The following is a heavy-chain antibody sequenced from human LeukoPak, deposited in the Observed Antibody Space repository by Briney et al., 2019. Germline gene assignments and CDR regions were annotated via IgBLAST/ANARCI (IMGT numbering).Heavy chain of an antibody. CDR3: AREMTTVTTRYGMDV. V-gene: IGHV4-31*03. D-gene: IGHD4-17*01. J-gene: IGHJ6*04. CDR1: GGSISSGGYY. CDR2: IYYSGST. Sequence: SETLSLTCTVSGGSISSGGYYWSWIRQHPGKGLEWIGCIYYSGSTYYNPSLKSRVTISVDTSKNQFSLKLSSVTAADTAVYYCAREMTTVTTRYGMDVWGKGTTVTVSS.